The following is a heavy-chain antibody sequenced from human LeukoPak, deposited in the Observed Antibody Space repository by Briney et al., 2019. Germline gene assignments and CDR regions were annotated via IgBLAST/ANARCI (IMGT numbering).Heavy chain of an antibody. D-gene: IGHD6-13*01. CDR3: ARGRGSSSWYSDY. CDR1: GGSFSGYY. CDR2: INHSGST. Sequence: SETLSLTCAVYGGSFSGYYWSWIRQPPGKGLEWIGEINHSGSTNYNPSLKSRVTISVDTSKNQFSLKLSSVTAADTAVYYCARGRGSSSWYSDYWGQGTLATVSS. J-gene: IGHJ4*02. V-gene: IGHV4-34*01.